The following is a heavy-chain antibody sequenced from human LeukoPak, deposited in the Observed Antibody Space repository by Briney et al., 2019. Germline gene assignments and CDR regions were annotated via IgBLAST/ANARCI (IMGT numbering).Heavy chain of an antibody. CDR2: ISVSGGST. D-gene: IGHD3-16*01. J-gene: IGHJ4*02. CDR1: GFTFSGYA. V-gene: IGHV3-23*01. Sequence: GGSLRLSCAASGFTFSGYAMSWVRQAPGKGLEWVSAISVSGGSTYYADSVKGRFTISRDNSKNTLFLQMNSLRAEDTAVYYCAKGRGGTDYWGQGTLVTVSS. CDR3: AKGRGGTDY.